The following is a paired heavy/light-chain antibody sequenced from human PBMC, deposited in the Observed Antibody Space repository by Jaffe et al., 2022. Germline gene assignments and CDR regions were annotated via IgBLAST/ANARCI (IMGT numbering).Heavy chain of an antibody. Sequence: QLQLQESGPGLVKPSETLSLTCTVSGGSISSSNYYWGWIRQPPGKGLEWIGSVSYSGSTYYNPSLKSRVTISVDTSKNQFSLKLSSVTAADTAVYYCASLLVSIISYYFDFWGQGTPVTVSS. CDR2: VSYSGST. J-gene: IGHJ4*02. CDR1: GGSISSSNYY. D-gene: IGHD6-6*01. V-gene: IGHV4-39*01. CDR3: ASLLVSIISYYFDF.
Light chain of an antibody. CDR3: NSRDSSGNHLVL. CDR1: SLRSYY. Sequence: SSELTQDPAVSVALGQTVRITCQGDSLRSYYASWHQQKPGQAPVLVIYGKNNRPSGIPDRFSGSSSGNTASLTITGAQAEDEADYYCNSRDSSGNHLVLFGGGTKLTVL. V-gene: IGLV3-19*01. J-gene: IGLJ2*01. CDR2: GKN.